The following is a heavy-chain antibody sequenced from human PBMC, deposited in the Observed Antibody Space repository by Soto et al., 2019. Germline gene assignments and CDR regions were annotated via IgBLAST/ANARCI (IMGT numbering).Heavy chain of an antibody. CDR3: AKDGANYYDSSGIEEFDY. CDR2: ISGSGGST. CDR1: GFTFSSYA. J-gene: IGHJ4*02. Sequence: GSLRLSCAASGFTFSSYAMSWVRQAPGKGLEWVSAISGSGGSTYYADSVKGRFTISRDNSKNTLYLQMNSLRAEDTAVYYCAKDGANYYDSSGIEEFDYWGQGTLVTVSS. D-gene: IGHD3-22*01. V-gene: IGHV3-23*01.